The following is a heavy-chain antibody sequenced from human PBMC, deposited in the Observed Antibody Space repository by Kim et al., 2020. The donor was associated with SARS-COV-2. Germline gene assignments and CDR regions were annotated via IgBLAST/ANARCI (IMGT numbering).Heavy chain of an antibody. D-gene: IGHD4-17*01. Sequence: SLKSRVNISGDTSKNQFSRKLSSVTAADTAVYYCARPFGSDYVPYNWFDPWGQGTLVTVSS. J-gene: IGHJ5*02. V-gene: IGHV4-39*01. CDR3: ARPFGSDYVPYNWFDP.